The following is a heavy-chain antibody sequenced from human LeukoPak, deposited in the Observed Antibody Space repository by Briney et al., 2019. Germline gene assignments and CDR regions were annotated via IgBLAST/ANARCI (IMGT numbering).Heavy chain of an antibody. CDR1: GFPFSSYA. CDR2: ISYDGSNN. V-gene: IGHV3-30-3*01. CDR3: ARDPDDYVWGSYRYSRRLDY. D-gene: IGHD3-16*02. J-gene: IGHJ4*02. Sequence: GRTLRLSCEASGFPFSSYAMHWVRQAPGNGLEWVAVISYDGSNNYYADSVKGRFTISRDNSKNTLYLQMNSLRAEDTAVYSCARDPDDYVWGSYRYSRRLDYWGQGTLATVPS.